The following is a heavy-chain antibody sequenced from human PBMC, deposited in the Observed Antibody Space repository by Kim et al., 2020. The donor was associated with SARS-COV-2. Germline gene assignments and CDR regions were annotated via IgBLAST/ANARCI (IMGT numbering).Heavy chain of an antibody. V-gene: IGHV3-15*01. J-gene: IGHJ4*02. D-gene: IGHD3-10*01. Sequence: GSLRLSCAASGFTFSNAWMSWVRQAPGKGLEWVGRIKSKTDGGTTDYAAPVKGRFTISRDDSKNTLYLQMNSLKTEDTAVYYCTTDQGAGLLWFGEQIQTDYWGQGTLVTVSS. CDR1: GFTFSNAW. CDR2: IKSKTDGGTT. CDR3: TTDQGAGLLWFGEQIQTDY.